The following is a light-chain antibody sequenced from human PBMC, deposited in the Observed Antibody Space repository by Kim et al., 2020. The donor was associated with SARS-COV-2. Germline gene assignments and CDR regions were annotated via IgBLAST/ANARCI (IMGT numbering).Light chain of an antibody. CDR2: GAS. J-gene: IGKJ2*01. Sequence: GSPWETAARSCRASQSVSSNLAWYQQKPGQAPRLLIYGASTRATGIPARFSGSGSGTEFTLTISSLQSEDFAVYYCQQYNNWPPYTFGQGTKLEI. V-gene: IGKV3-15*01. CDR3: QQYNNWPPYT. CDR1: QSVSSN.